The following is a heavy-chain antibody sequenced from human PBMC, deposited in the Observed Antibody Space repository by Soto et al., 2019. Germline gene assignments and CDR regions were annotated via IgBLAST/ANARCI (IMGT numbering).Heavy chain of an antibody. J-gene: IGHJ4*02. CDR1: GASISSGGYY. CDR2: IYYSGST. CDR3: AILGESFYY. Sequence: QVQLQESGPGLVKPSQTLSLTCTVSGASISSGGYYWSWIRHHPGKALEWIGYIYYSGSTYNNPSLKSRVTTSVDTSKNQSALELNSLTAADTAGYYCAILGESFYYWSQGTLVTVSS. V-gene: IGHV4-31*03. D-gene: IGHD3-10*01.